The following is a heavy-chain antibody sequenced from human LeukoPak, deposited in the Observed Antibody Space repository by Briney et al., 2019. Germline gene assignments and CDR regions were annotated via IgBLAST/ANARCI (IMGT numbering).Heavy chain of an antibody. Sequence: PGGSLRLSCAASGFTVSSKYMSWVRQAPGKGLDWVSVIYSDGSTYYADSVKGRFTISRDNSKNTLYLQMNNLRAEDTAVYYCARDSTIWYYFDYWGQGTLVTVPS. V-gene: IGHV3-53*01. CDR2: IYSDGST. CDR1: GFTVSSKY. J-gene: IGHJ4*02. CDR3: ARDSTIWYYFDY. D-gene: IGHD6-13*01.